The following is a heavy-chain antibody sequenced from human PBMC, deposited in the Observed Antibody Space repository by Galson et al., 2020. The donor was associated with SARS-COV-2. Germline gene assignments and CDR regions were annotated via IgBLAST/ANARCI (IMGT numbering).Heavy chain of an antibody. J-gene: IGHJ4*02. D-gene: IGHD2-8*02. CDR1: GWSFSGYF. CDR3: ARGLDGTGRFNGWDY. V-gene: IGHV4-34*01. Sequence: SETLSLTCAVYGWSFSGYFWSWIRQPPGKGLEWIGEVNHSGSTNYNPSLTSRVTISVDTSKNQFSLKLSSVTAADTAVYYCARGLDGTGRFNGWDYWGQGTLVTVSS. CDR2: VNHSGST.